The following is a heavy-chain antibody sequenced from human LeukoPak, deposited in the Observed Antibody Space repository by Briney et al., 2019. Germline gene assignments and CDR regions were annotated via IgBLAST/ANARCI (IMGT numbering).Heavy chain of an antibody. CDR2: ISGSGGST. CDR1: GFTFSSYA. J-gene: IGHJ4*02. D-gene: IGHD4-17*01. CDR3: AKDREMTTGLLGY. V-gene: IGHV3-23*01. Sequence: GGSLRLSCAASGFTFSSYATSWVRQAPGKGLEWVSAISGSGGSTYYADSVKGRFTISRDNSKNTLYLQMNSLRAEDTAVYYCAKDREMTTGLLGYWGQGTLVTVSS.